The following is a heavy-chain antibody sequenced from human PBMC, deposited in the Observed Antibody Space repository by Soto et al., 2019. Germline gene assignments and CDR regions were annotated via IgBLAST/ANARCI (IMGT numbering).Heavy chain of an antibody. CDR1: GYTFTSYD. D-gene: IGHD2-15*01. CDR3: ARGLRGCSGGSCYRDAFDP. Sequence: GASVKVSCKASGYTFTSYDINWVRQATGQGLEWMGWMNPNSGNTGYAQKFQGRVTMTRNTSISTAYMELSSLRSEDTAVYYCARGLRGCSGGSCYRDAFDPWGQGTLVTVSS. V-gene: IGHV1-8*01. J-gene: IGHJ5*02. CDR2: MNPNSGNT.